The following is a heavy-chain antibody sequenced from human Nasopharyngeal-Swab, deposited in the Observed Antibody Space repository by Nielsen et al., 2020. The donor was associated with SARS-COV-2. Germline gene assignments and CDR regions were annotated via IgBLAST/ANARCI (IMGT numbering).Heavy chain of an antibody. CDR3: AAPGGYCSSTSCYRAAYYYYYGMDV. CDR2: INPNSGGT. CDR1: GYTFTGYY. D-gene: IGHD2-2*02. V-gene: IGHV1-2*06. J-gene: IGHJ6*02. Sequence: ASVKVSCKASGYTFTGYYMHWVRQAPGQGLEWMGRINPNSGGTKYAQKFQGRVTMTRDTSISTAYMELSRLRSDDTAVYYCAAPGGYCSSTSCYRAAYYYYYGMDVWGQGTTVTVSS.